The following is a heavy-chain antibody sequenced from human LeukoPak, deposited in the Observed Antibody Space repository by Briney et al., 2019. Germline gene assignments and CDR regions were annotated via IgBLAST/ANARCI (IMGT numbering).Heavy chain of an antibody. D-gene: IGHD2-15*01. CDR3: ARVGGRERDCSGGSCYDD. V-gene: IGHV4-61*02. J-gene: IGHJ4*02. CDR2: IYTSGST. Sequence: SETLSLTCTVSGGSISSGSYYWNWIRQPAGKGLEWIGRIYTSGSTDYNPSLKSRVAISVDKSKNQFSLKLSSVTAADTAVYYCARVGGRERDCSGGSCYDDWGQGTPVTVSS. CDR1: GGSISSGSYY.